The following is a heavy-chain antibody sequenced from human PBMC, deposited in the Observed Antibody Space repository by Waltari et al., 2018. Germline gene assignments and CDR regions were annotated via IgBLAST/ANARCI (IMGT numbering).Heavy chain of an antibody. CDR2: INYSGST. D-gene: IGHD1-26*01. Sequence: QVQLQQWGAGLLKPSETMSLTCAVYGGSFSGYYWSWSRQSPGKGLEWIGEINYSGSTNYNPSLKSRVTISIDTSKTQFSLELTSVTGADTAVYYCAGTPVGVTFLYFDYWGQGTLVTVSS. CDR1: GGSFSGYY. J-gene: IGHJ4*02. V-gene: IGHV4-34*01. CDR3: AGTPVGVTFLYFDY.